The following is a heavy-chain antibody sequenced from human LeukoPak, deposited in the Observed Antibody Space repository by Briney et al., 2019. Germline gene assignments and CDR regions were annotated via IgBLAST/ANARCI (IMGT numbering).Heavy chain of an antibody. CDR2: INHSGST. CDR3: ARAPAYCGGDCYYFDY. D-gene: IGHD2-21*02. V-gene: IGHV4-34*01. J-gene: IGHJ4*02. Sequence: SETLSLTCAVYGGSFSGYYWSWIRQPPGKGLEWIGEINHSGSTNYNPSLKSRVTISVDTSKNQFSLKLSSVTAADTAVYYCARAPAYCGGDCYYFDYWGQGTLVTVSS. CDR1: GGSFSGYY.